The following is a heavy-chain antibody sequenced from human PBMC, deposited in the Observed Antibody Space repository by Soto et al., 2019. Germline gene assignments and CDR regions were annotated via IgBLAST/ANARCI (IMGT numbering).Heavy chain of an antibody. CDR3: ARVASDYINAVDH. D-gene: IGHD4-4*01. V-gene: IGHV3-23*01. CDR2: IGGSGGNR. J-gene: IGHJ4*02. Sequence: EVQLLESGGGLVQPGGSLRLSCAASGFIFNAYAMTWVRQAPGKGLEWVSAIGGSGGNRYYAASMKGRFTISRDNSKDTVDLQMNSLRVEDTAVYYCARVASDYINAVDHWGQGILVTVSS. CDR1: GFIFNAYA.